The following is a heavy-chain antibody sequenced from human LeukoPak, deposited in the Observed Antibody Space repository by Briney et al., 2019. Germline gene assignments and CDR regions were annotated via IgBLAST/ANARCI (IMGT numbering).Heavy chain of an antibody. V-gene: IGHV4-38-2*02. D-gene: IGHD3-10*01. CDR1: GYSISSGYY. J-gene: IGHJ4*02. Sequence: PSETQSLTCTVSGYSISSGYYWGWIRQPPGKRLEWIGSVYHSGSTYYDPSLKSRVTISVDTSKNQFSLKLSSVTAADTAVYYCAREEGLWFGESAFDYWGQGTLVTVSS. CDR3: AREEGLWFGESAFDY. CDR2: VYHSGST.